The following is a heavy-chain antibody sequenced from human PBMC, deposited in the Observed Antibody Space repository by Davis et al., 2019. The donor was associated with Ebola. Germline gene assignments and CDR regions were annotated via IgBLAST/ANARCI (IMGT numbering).Heavy chain of an antibody. CDR1: GGSISSGDYY. CDR3: ASYIVVVPAAIKGGAFDI. V-gene: IGHV4-30-4*01. D-gene: IGHD2-2*02. CDR2: IYYSGST. Sequence: PSETLSLTCTVSGGSISSGDYYWSWIRQPPGKGLEWIGYIYYSGSTYYNPSLKSRVTISVDTSKNQFSLKLSSVTAADTAVYYCASYIVVVPAAIKGGAFDIWGQGTMVTVSS. J-gene: IGHJ3*02.